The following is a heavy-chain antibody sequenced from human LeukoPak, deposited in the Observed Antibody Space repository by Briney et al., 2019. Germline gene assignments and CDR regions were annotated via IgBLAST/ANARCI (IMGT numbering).Heavy chain of an antibody. CDR1: RFTFSSYS. J-gene: IGHJ3*02. CDR3: AKDRWTEVDAFDI. V-gene: IGHV3-48*01. Sequence: RTGGSLRLSCAASRFTFSSYSMDWVRQAPGKGLEWVSYISSSSTIYYADSVKGRFTISRDNSKNTLYLQMNSLRAEDTAVYYCAKDRWTEVDAFDIWGQGTMVTVSS. D-gene: IGHD1-1*01. CDR2: ISSSSTI.